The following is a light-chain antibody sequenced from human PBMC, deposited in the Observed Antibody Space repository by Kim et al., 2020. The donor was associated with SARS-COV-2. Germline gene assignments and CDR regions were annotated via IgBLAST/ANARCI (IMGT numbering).Light chain of an antibody. CDR3: HSRDSSGNHRV. V-gene: IGLV3-19*01. J-gene: IGLJ3*02. CDR1: SLRSYY. CDR2: GKN. Sequence: SSELTQDPAVSVALGQTVRITCQGDSLRSYYASWYQQKPGQAPVLVIYGKNNRPSGIPDRLSGSSSGHTASFTITGAQAEDEADYYCHSRDSSGNHRVFG.